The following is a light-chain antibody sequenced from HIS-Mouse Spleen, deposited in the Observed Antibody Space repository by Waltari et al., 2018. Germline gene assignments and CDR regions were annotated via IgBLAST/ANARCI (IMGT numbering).Light chain of an antibody. J-gene: IGLJ3*02. CDR2: RNN. V-gene: IGLV1-47*01. CDR3: AAWDDSLSGPV. Sequence: QSVLTQPPSASGTPGQRVTISCSGSSSTIGSNYVSWYQQLPGTAPKLLIYRNNQRPSGVPDRFAGSKSGTSDSLAISGLRSEDEADYYCAAWDDSLSGPVFGGGTKLTVL. CDR1: SSTIGSNY.